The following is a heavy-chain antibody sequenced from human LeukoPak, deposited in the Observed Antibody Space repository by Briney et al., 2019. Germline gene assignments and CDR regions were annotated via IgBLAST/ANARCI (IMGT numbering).Heavy chain of an antibody. D-gene: IGHD1-26*01. Sequence: PGGSLRLSCAASGFTFSSSGMSWVCQAPGKGLEWVSAISGSAYSTYYADSVKGRFTISRDNSKNTLYLQMNSLRAEDTAVYYCVKETVTATTTDYWGQGTLVTVSS. CDR2: ISGSAYST. V-gene: IGHV3-23*01. J-gene: IGHJ4*02. CDR1: GFTFSSSG. CDR3: VKETVTATTTDY.